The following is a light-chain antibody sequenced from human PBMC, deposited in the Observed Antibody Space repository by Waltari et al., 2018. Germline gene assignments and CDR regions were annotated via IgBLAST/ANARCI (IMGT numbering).Light chain of an antibody. CDR2: QDT. Sequence: QSVLTQPPSASGTPGQRVSVSCSGSSSNIGNNYVYWYQVLPGTAPKLVIYQDTNRPSWVPDRFTASKSGASASLAISGLRSGDEADYFCSSWDDSLKGVVFGGGTTVTVL. V-gene: IGLV1-47*01. CDR1: SSNIGNNY. CDR3: SSWDDSLKGVV. J-gene: IGLJ2*01.